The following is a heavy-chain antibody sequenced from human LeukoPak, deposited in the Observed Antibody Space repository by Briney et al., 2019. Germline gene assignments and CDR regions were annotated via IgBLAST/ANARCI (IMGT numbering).Heavy chain of an antibody. D-gene: IGHD1-26*01. CDR3: ARGSSGSYFSWFDP. Sequence: SETLSLTCAVYGGSFSGYYWSWIRQPPGKGLEWIGEINHSGSTNYNPSLKSRVTISVDTSKNQFSLKLSSVTAADTAVYYCARGSSGSYFSWFDPWGQGTLVTVSS. CDR1: GGSFSGYY. CDR2: INHSGST. J-gene: IGHJ5*02. V-gene: IGHV4-34*01.